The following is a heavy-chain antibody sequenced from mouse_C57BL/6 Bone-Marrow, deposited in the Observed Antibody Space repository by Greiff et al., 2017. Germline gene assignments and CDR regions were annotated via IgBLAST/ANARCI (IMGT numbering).Heavy chain of an antibody. CDR2: IDPSDSYT. Sequence: VQLQQPGAELVRPGTSVKLSCKASGYTFTSYWMHWVKQRPGQGLEWIGVIDPSDSYTNYNQKFKGKATLTVDTSSSTAYMQLSSLTSEDSAVYYCAREGYAMDYWGQGTSVTVSS. CDR3: AREGYAMDY. J-gene: IGHJ4*01. CDR1: GYTFTSYW. V-gene: IGHV1-59*01.